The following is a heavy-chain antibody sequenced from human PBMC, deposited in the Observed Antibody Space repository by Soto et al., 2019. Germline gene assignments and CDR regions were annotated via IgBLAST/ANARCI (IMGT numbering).Heavy chain of an antibody. D-gene: IGHD5-18*01. CDR3: AKYMKLVYSYGCLDY. Sequence: EVQLVESGGVVVQPGGSLRLSCAASGFTFDDYTMHWVRQAPGTGLEWVSLISWDGGSTYYADSVKGRFTISRDNSKNYLYLQMNSLRAEDPALYYCAKYMKLVYSYGCLDYWGQGTLVNVSS. J-gene: IGHJ4*02. CDR1: GFTFDDYT. CDR2: ISWDGGST. V-gene: IGHV3-43*01.